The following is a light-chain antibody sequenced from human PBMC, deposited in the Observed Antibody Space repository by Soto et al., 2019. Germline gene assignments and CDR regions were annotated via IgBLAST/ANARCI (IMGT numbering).Light chain of an antibody. CDR3: SSYAGSRNV. J-gene: IGLJ1*01. CDR2: EVN. CDR1: SSDVGGYNY. V-gene: IGLV2-8*01. Sequence: QSALTQPPSASGSPGQSVAISCTGTSSDVGGYNYVSWYQQHPGKAPKLMIYEVNKRPSGVPDHFSGSKSGNTASLTVSGLQAEDEADYYCSSYAGSRNVFGTGTKVTVL.